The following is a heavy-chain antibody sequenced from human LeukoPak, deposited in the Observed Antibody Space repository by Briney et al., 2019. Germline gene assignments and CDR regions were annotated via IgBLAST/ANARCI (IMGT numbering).Heavy chain of an antibody. CDR2: ISYDGSNK. J-gene: IGHJ6*02. CDR3: AKAAYGYYDILGAPYYYYGMDV. D-gene: IGHD3-9*01. Sequence: GRSLRLSCAASGFTFSSYGMHWVRQAPGKGLEWVAVISYDGSNKYYADSVKGRFTISRDNSKNTLYLQMNSLRAEDTAVYYCAKAAYGYYDILGAPYYYYGMDVWGQGTTVTVSS. V-gene: IGHV3-30*18. CDR1: GFTFSSYG.